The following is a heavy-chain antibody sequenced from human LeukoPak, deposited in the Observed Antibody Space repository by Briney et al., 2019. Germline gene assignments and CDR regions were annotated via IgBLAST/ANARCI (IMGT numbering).Heavy chain of an antibody. CDR3: AKDPSPSIVVVPAAMDY. J-gene: IGHJ4*02. CDR1: GFTFSSYA. CDR2: ISGSGGST. V-gene: IGHV3-23*01. Sequence: GGSLRLSCAASGFTFSSYAMSWVRQAPGKGLEWVSAISGSGGSTYYADSVKGRFTISRDNSKNTLYLQMNSLRAEDTAVYYCAKDPSPSIVVVPAAMDYWGQGTLVTVSS. D-gene: IGHD2-2*01.